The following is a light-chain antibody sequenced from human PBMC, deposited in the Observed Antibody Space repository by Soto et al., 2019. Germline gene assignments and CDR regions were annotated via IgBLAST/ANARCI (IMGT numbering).Light chain of an antibody. Sequence: ILLTQSPGPLSLSPGDTATLSCRASQSDTTTSSACYQQKPGQPPRLLIYDDSKRATDIPDRFSGAGAGPDFALTITRLEPEDCAVYLCLLSGSSPYTFGQGTKLEIK. CDR3: LLSGSSPYT. CDR2: DDS. V-gene: IGKV3-20*01. CDR1: QSDTTTS. J-gene: IGKJ2*01.